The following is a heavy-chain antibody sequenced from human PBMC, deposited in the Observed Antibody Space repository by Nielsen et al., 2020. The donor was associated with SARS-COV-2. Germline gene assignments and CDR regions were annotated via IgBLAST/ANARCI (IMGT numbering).Heavy chain of an antibody. J-gene: IGHJ4*02. CDR3: AKDWTAIVVVPSGGVDY. CDR2: ISYDGSNK. D-gene: IGHD2-15*01. Sequence: GESLKISCAASGFTFSTYGMHWVRQAPGKGLEWVAAISYDGSNKYYVDSVKGRFTISRDNSKNTLYLQMSSLREEDTAGYYCAKDWTAIVVVPSGGVDYWGQGTRVTVSS. CDR1: GFTFSTYG. V-gene: IGHV3-30*18.